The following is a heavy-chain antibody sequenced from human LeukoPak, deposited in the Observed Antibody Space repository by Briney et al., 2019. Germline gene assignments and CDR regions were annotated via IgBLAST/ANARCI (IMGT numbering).Heavy chain of an antibody. CDR1: GGSFSGYY. CDR2: INHSGST. D-gene: IGHD1-26*01. V-gene: IGHV4-34*01. Sequence: PSETLSLTCAVYGGSFSGYYWSWIRQPPGKGLEWIGEINHSGSTNYNPSLKSRVTISVDTSKNQLSLKLSSVTAADTAVYYCARALSSWDDAFDIWGQGTMVTVSS. J-gene: IGHJ3*02. CDR3: ARALSSWDDAFDI.